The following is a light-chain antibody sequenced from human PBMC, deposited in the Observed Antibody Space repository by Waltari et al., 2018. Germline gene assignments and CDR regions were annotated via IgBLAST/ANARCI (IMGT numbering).Light chain of an antibody. CDR3: QQRSNWPLT. V-gene: IGKV3-11*01. J-gene: IGKJ4*01. CDR1: QSVDNF. CDR2: DAS. Sequence: EIVLTQSPATLSLSPGERATLSCRASQSVDNFLVWYQQTPGQPPRLLIYDASNRATGIPARFSGTGSGTDFTLTITSLEPEDFAVYYCQQRSNWPLTFGGGTKVEIK.